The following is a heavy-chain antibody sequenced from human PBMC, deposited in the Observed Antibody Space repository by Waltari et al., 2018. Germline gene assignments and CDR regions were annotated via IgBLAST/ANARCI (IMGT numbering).Heavy chain of an antibody. Sequence: QVQLQESGPGLVTPSQTLSLTCTVSGGSITSGGYYLSWIRQHPGPALEWIGYIYYRGSTYNNPSLKSRVTISVDTSKNQFSLKLSSVTAADTAVYYCAREGARRCSGGSCYSEYFDYWGQGTLVTVSS. CDR3: AREGARRCSGGSCYSEYFDY. CDR1: GGSITSGGYY. CDR2: IYYRGST. V-gene: IGHV4-31*03. D-gene: IGHD2-15*01. J-gene: IGHJ4*02.